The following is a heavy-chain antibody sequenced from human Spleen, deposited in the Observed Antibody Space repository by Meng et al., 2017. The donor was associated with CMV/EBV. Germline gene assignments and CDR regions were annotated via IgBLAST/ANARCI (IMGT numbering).Heavy chain of an antibody. J-gene: IGHJ4*02. CDR2: ISVKNGNT. V-gene: IGHV1-18*01. Sequence: KTSGYNFTSYDRSSLRQAPGQGLGWIGWISVKNGNTNYAQKLQGSVTMTTDTSTSTAYVELRRLTSDDTAVYYGARTTPSQYSFDYWGQGTLVTVSS. CDR1: GYNFTSYD. D-gene: IGHD1-26*01. CDR3: ARTTPSQYSFDY.